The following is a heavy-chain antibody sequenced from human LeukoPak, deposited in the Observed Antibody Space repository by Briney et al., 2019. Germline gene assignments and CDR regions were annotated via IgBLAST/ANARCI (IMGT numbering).Heavy chain of an antibody. CDR2: IYYSRST. J-gene: IGHJ5*02. D-gene: IGHD1-1*01. CDR3: ARGAGTTARYSWFDP. Sequence: SETLSLTCAVFGGSFSGHYWSWIRQPPGKGLEWIGYIYYSRSTYYNPSLKSRVTISVDTSKNQFSLKLSSVTAADTAVYYCARGAGTTARYSWFDPWGQGTLVTVSS. V-gene: IGHV4-31*11. CDR1: GGSFSGHY.